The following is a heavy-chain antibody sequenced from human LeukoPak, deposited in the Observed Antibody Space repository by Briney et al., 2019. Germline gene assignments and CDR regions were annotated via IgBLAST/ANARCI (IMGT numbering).Heavy chain of an antibody. CDR1: GYTFTGYY. V-gene: IGHV1-2*02. CDR2: INPNSGGT. CDR3: AKMNPQEMYYYDSSGYCGY. Sequence: ASVKVSCKASGYTFTGYYMHWVRQAPGQGLEWMGWINPNSGGTSYAQKFQGRVTMTRDTSISTAYMELSRLRSDDTAVYYCAKMNPQEMYYYDSSGYCGYWGQGTLVTVSS. J-gene: IGHJ4*02. D-gene: IGHD3-22*01.